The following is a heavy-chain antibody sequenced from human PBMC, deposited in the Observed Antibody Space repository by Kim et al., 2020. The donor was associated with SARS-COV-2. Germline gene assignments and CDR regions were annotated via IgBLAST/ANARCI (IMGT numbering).Heavy chain of an antibody. Sequence: GGSLRLSCAASGFTFGDSYMNWIRQNPGKGLEWLSYISGSSGYTYYADSVKGRFTISRDNAKNSLYLQMNSLRVEDTAVYFCARSYSSGCYDCWGQGTLVTVSS. J-gene: IGHJ4*02. CDR3: ARSYSSGCYDC. V-gene: IGHV3-11*06. D-gene: IGHD6-19*01. CDR1: GFTFGDSY. CDR2: ISGSSGYT.